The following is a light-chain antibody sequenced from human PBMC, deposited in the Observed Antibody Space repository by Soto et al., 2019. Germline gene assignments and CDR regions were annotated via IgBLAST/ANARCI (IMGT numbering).Light chain of an antibody. V-gene: IGKV3-15*01. J-gene: IGKJ1*01. CDR3: QQYNNWPPWT. CDR2: GAS. Sequence: EIVMTQSPATLSVAPGERATLSCRASQSVSSNLAWYQQKPGQAPRLLLYGASTRDTGIPARFSGSGSGTEFTLTSCSLQSEDFAVYYCQQYNNWPPWTFGQGTKVQIK. CDR1: QSVSSN.